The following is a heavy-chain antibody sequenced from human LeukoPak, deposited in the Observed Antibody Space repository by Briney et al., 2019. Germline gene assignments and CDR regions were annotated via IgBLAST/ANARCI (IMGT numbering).Heavy chain of an antibody. J-gene: IGHJ4*02. CDR1: GFIVSHNY. CDR2: IYIDGTT. V-gene: IGHV3-53*01. D-gene: IGHD6-13*01. Sequence: GGSLRLSCAASGFIVSHNYMTWARQAPGKGLEWISVIYIDGTTYYADSVKGRSTISRDQANNTLYLQMNTLRDEDTAVYYCARGPRYSFYWGQGTLVSVSS. CDR3: ARGPRYSFY.